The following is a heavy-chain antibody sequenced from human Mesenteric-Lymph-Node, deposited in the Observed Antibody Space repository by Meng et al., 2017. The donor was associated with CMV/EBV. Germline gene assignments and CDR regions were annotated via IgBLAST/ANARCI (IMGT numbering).Heavy chain of an antibody. Sequence: SVKVSCKASGGTFSTYAISWVRQAPGQGLEWLGGIIPILGKTNYTQKFQGRVTITADKSTSTAYIEMTSLRSEDTAIYYCARSRVRELPTEMSYYYSYYGLDVWGQGTTVTVSS. J-gene: IGHJ6*02. V-gene: IGHV1-69*10. CDR1: GGTFSTYA. CDR2: IIPILGKT. CDR3: ARSRVRELPTEMSYYYSYYGLDV. D-gene: IGHD1-26*01.